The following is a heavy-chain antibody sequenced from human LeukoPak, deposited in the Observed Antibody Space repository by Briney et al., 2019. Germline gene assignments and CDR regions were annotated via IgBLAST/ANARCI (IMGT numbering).Heavy chain of an antibody. CDR2: VRQDGGEI. CDR1: GFTFSSYA. CDR3: ARGRYCAGPTCSAHFDY. Sequence: GGSLRLSCAASGFTFSSYAMSWVRQAPGKGLEWVAIVRQDGGEIYYVDAVKGRFTISRDNAKNSLYLQMNSLRAEDTAVYYCARGRYCAGPTCSAHFDYWGQGTLVTVSS. J-gene: IGHJ4*02. V-gene: IGHV3-7*01. D-gene: IGHD2-21*01.